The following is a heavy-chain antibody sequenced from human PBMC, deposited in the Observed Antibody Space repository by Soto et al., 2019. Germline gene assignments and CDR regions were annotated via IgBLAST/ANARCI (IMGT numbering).Heavy chain of an antibody. CDR2: VNPSGGHT. Sequence: QVQLMQSGAEVKKPGASVKVSCKASGDIFTDYYIHWVRQAPGQGLEWMGTVNPSGGHTTYAQHFLGRVTMTRDTSTSTHYMELTSLTSDDTAIYYCARGGHVVVVTAALDYWGQGTLVTVSS. D-gene: IGHD2-21*02. J-gene: IGHJ4*02. CDR3: ARGGHVVVVTAALDY. CDR1: GDIFTDYY. V-gene: IGHV1-46*01.